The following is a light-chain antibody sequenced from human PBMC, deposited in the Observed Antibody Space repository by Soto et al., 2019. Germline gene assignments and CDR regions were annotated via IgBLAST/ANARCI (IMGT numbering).Light chain of an antibody. CDR2: AAS. V-gene: IGKV1-9*01. CDR3: QQLNSDPFT. Sequence: IQLTQSPSSLSASVGDRVTITCRASQGISSYLAWYQQKPGNAPKLLIYAASTLHSGVPSRFSGSGSGTDFTLTISSLQPEDFATYYCQQLNSDPFTFGPGTKVDIK. CDR1: QGISSY. J-gene: IGKJ3*01.